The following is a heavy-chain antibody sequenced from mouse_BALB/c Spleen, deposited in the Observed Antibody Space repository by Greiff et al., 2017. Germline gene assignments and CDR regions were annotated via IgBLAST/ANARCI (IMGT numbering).Heavy chain of an antibody. CDR3: ALYYGSNYAMDY. Sequence: VQLKESGAELVRPGALVKLSCKASGFNIKDYYMHWVKQRPEQGLEWIGWIDPENGNTIYDPKFQGKASITADTSSNTAYLQLSSLTSEDTAVYYCALYYGSNYAMDYWGQGTSVTVSS. J-gene: IGHJ4*01. D-gene: IGHD1-1*01. V-gene: IGHV14-1*02. CDR1: GFNIKDYY. CDR2: IDPENGNT.